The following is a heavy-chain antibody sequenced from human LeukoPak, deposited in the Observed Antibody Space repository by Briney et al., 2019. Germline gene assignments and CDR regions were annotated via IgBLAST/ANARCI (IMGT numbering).Heavy chain of an antibody. CDR2: IYYSGST. CDR3: ARDRYSSGQFDY. CDR1: GGSISSSSYH. V-gene: IGHV4-39*02. D-gene: IGHD6-19*01. J-gene: IGHJ4*02. Sequence: SETLSLTCTVSGGSISSSSYHWGWIRQPPGKGLEWIGSIYYSGSTYYNPSLKSRVTISVDTSKNQFSLKLSSVTAADTAVYYCARDRYSSGQFDYWGQGTLVTVSS.